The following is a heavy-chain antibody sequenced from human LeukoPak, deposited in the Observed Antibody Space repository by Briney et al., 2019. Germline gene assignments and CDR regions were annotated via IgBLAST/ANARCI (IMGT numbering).Heavy chain of an antibody. Sequence: PGGSLRLSCAASGFTFSSYAMSWVRQAPGKGLEWVSAISGSGGSTYYADSVKGRFTISRDNSKNTLYLQMNSLRAEDTAVYYCAKAQAGYYDFWSGYQNAFDVWGQGTMVTVSS. V-gene: IGHV3-23*01. CDR3: AKAQAGYYDFWSGYQNAFDV. CDR2: ISGSGGST. D-gene: IGHD3-3*01. J-gene: IGHJ3*01. CDR1: GFTFSSYA.